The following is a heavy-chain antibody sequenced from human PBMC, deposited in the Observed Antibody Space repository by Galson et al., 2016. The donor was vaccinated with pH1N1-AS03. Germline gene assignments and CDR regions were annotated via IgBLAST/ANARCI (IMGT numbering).Heavy chain of an antibody. J-gene: IGHJ4*02. CDR1: GFTFSSFS. CDR3: ARVSGGSRLLIFDF. Sequence: SLRLSCAASGFTFSSFSISWVRQAPGKGLEWVSAVSGSGVKTYFADSVKGRFTISRDNSKNTLYLQMNSLRAEDTAVYYCARVSGGSRLLIFDFWGQGTLVTVSS. V-gene: IGHV3-23*01. D-gene: IGHD3-10*02. CDR2: VSGSGVKT.